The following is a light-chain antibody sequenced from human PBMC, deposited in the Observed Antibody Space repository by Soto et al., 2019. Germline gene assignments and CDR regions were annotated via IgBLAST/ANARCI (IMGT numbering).Light chain of an antibody. CDR1: QDIRNF. CDR3: QKYSSVPV. V-gene: IGKV1-27*01. CDR2: AAS. Sequence: DIRMTQSLTSLSASVGDRVTITCRASQDIRNFVAWYQQKPGKAPKLLIYAASTLQSGVPFRFSGSGSGTDFTLTINSLQPEDVATYSCQKYSSVPVFGPGTKVEIK. J-gene: IGKJ3*01.